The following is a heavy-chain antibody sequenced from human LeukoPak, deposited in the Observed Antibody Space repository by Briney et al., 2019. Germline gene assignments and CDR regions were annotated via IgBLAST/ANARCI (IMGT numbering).Heavy chain of an antibody. V-gene: IGHV3-30*03. J-gene: IGHJ4*02. CDR2: ISYDGSNK. CDR1: GFTFSSYG. D-gene: IGHD4/OR15-4a*01. CDR3: ARDSFDYPDY. Sequence: PGGSLRLSCAASGFTFSSYGMHWVRQAPGKGLEWVAVISYDGSNKYYADSVKGRFTISRDNSKNTLYLQMNSLRAEDTAVYYCARDSFDYPDYWGQGTLVTVSS.